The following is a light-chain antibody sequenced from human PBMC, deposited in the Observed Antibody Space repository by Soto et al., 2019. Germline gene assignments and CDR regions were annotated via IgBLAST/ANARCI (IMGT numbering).Light chain of an antibody. CDR3: LQYGTSPRT. V-gene: IGKV3-20*01. CDR1: QSVSSSF. CDR2: GAS. Sequence: EIVFTQSPGTLSLSPGERATLSCRASQSVSSSFLAWYQQKPGQAPRLLIYGASSRATGIPDRFSVSGTGTDFTLTISRLEPEDFAVYYCLQYGTSPRTFGQGT. J-gene: IGKJ2*01.